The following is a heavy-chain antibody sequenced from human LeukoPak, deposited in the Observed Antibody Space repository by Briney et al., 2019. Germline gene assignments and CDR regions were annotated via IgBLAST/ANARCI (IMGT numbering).Heavy chain of an antibody. D-gene: IGHD3-3*01. CDR2: ISHSGST. V-gene: IGHV4-34*01. CDR3: ARLGWSGYLNPPYYYYYMDV. Sequence: NPSETLSLTCAVYGGSFSGYYWSWIRQPPGKGLEWIGEISHSGSTNYNPSLKSRVTISVDTSKNQFSLKLSSVTAADTAVYYCARLGWSGYLNPPYYYYYMDVWGKGTTVTVSS. J-gene: IGHJ6*03. CDR1: GGSFSGYY.